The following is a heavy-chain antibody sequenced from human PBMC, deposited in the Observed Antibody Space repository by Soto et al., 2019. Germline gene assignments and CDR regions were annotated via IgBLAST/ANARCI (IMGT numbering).Heavy chain of an antibody. Sequence: GGSLRLSCAASGFTFSDYYMSWIRQAPGKGLEWVSYISSSSSYTNYADSVKGRFTISRDNAKNSLYLQMNSLRAEDTAVYYCAGYYYGSGSHYIHYWGQGTLVTVSS. J-gene: IGHJ4*02. CDR3: AGYYYGSGSHYIHY. CDR1: GFTFSDYY. CDR2: ISSSSSYT. V-gene: IGHV3-11*03. D-gene: IGHD3-10*01.